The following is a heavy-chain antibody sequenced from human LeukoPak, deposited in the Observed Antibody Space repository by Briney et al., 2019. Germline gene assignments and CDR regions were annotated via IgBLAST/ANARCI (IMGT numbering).Heavy chain of an antibody. CDR3: AKDLHGRATAGGFDY. CDR1: GFTFSSYG. V-gene: IGHV3-30*02. Sequence: PGGSLRLSCAASGFTFSSYGMHWVRQAPGKGLEWVAFIRYDGSNKYYADSVKGGFTISRDNSKNTLYLQMNSLRAEDTAVYYCAKDLHGRATAGGFDYWGQGTLVTVSS. J-gene: IGHJ4*02. CDR2: IRYDGSNK. D-gene: IGHD3-16*01.